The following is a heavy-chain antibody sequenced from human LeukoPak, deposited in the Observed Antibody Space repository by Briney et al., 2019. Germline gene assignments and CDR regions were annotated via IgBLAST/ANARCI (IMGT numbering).Heavy chain of an antibody. CDR2: ISGSSTYI. D-gene: IGHD6-13*01. V-gene: IGHV3-21*01. Sequence: GGPLRLSCGASGFTFSAYSMNWVRQAPGKGLEWVSSISGSSTYIYYADSVKGRFTISRDNAKNSLFLQMNSLRAEDTAVYYCPRVQDGSSWYEYFQHWGQGTLVTVSS. CDR1: GFTFSAYS. CDR3: PRVQDGSSWYEYFQH. J-gene: IGHJ1*01.